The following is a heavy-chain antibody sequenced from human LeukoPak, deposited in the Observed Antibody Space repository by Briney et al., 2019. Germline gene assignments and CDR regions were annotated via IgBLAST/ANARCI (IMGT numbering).Heavy chain of an antibody. CDR1: GGSISSYY. CDR3: ARQTTYLRDAFDI. D-gene: IGHD2/OR15-2a*01. Sequence: SXXLSLTCTVSGGSISSYYWSWIRQPAGKGLEWIGRIYTSGSTNYNPSLKSRVTMSVDTSKNQFSLKLSSVTAADTAVYYCARQTTYLRDAFDIWGQGTMVTVSS. V-gene: IGHV4-4*07. J-gene: IGHJ3*02. CDR2: IYTSGST.